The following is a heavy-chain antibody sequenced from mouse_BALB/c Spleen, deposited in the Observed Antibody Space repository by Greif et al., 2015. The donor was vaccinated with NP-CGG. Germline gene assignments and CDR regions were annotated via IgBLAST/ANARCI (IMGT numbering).Heavy chain of an antibody. V-gene: IGHV1-14*01. CDR2: INPYNDGT. J-gene: IGHJ3*01. Sequence: EVKLVESGPELVKPGASVKMSCKASGYTFTSYVMHWVKQKPGQGLEWIGYINPYNDGTKYNEKFKGKATLTSDKSSSTAYIELSSLTSEDSAVYYCARERDYGNRFAYWGQGTLVTVSA. CDR1: GYTFTSYV. CDR3: ARERDYGNRFAY. D-gene: IGHD2-1*01.